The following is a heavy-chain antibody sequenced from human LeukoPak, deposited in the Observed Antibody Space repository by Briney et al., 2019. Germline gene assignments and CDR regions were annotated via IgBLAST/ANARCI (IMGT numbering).Heavy chain of an antibody. D-gene: IGHD2-2*01. CDR1: GYTFTGYY. CDR2: INPNSSGT. J-gene: IGHJ5*02. V-gene: IGHV1-2*02. CDR3: ARDGSVVVPAANPYNWFDP. Sequence: ASVKVSCKASGYTFTGYYMHWVRQAPGQGLEGMGWINPNSSGTNYGKKFQGSVTKARVTTISTDDKEPSRLRSDDTAVYYCARDGSVVVPAANPYNWFDPWGQGTLVTVSS.